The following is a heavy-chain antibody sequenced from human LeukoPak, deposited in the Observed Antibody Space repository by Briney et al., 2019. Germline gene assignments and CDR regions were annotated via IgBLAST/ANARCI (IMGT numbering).Heavy chain of an antibody. CDR3: VWVYGSGSPITYYFDY. D-gene: IGHD3-10*01. J-gene: IGHJ4*02. CDR1: GFTFSSYA. Sequence: GGSLRLSCAASGFTFSSYAMSWVRQAPGKGLEWVSAISGSGGSTYHADSVKGRFTISRDNSKNTLYLQMNSLRAEDTAVYYCVWVYGSGSPITYYFDYWGQGTLVTVSS. V-gene: IGHV3-23*01. CDR2: ISGSGGST.